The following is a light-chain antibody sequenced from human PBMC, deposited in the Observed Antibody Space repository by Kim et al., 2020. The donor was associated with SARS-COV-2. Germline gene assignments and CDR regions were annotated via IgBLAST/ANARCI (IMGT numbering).Light chain of an antibody. CDR1: VLAKKY. CDR2: KDS. Sequence: SYELTQPSSVSVSPGQTARITCSGDVLAKKYARWFQQKPGQAPVLVIYKDSERPSGIPERFSGSSSGTTVTLTISGAQVEDEADYYCYSAADNNSWVFGGGPQLTVL. CDR3: YSAADNNSWV. J-gene: IGLJ3*02. V-gene: IGLV3-27*01.